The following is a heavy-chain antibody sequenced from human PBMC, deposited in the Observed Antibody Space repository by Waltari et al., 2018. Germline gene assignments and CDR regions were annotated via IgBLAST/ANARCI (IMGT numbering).Heavy chain of an antibody. D-gene: IGHD2-8*02. CDR2: INAGNGNT. V-gene: IGHV1-3*01. CDR1: GYTFTSYA. Sequence: QVQLVQSGAEVKKPGASVKVSCKASGYTFTSYAMHWVRQAPGQRLEWMGWINAGNGNTKYSQKFQGRVTITRDTSASTAYMELSSLRSEDTAVYYCARVGYCTGGVCYMGFDYWGQGTLVTVSS. CDR3: ARVGYCTGGVCYMGFDY. J-gene: IGHJ4*02.